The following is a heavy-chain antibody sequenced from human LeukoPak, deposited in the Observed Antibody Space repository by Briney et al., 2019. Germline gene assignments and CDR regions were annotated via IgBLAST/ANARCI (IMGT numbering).Heavy chain of an antibody. Sequence: ASVKVSCKASGYTFTAYYMHWVRQAPGQGLEYMGWINPNRGDTNHPQKFQGRVTMTRDTSMSTAYMELSRLRSDDTAVYYCARDSTVAATRDYYYGMDVWGQGTTVTVSS. J-gene: IGHJ6*02. CDR3: ARDSTVAATRDYYYGMDV. CDR1: GYTFTAYY. D-gene: IGHD2-15*01. CDR2: INPNRGDT. V-gene: IGHV1-2*02.